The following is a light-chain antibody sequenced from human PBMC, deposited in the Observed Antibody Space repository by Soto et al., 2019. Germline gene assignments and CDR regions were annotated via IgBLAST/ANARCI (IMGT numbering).Light chain of an antibody. V-gene: IGKV3-20*01. CDR1: QSVSSSY. CDR3: QQYGKT. CDR2: GAS. J-gene: IGKJ1*01. Sequence: EVVLTLSPGTLSLSPGKRATLVCRASQSVSSSYLAWYQQKPGQAPSLLIYGASSRATGIPDRFSASGSGTDFTLTISRLEPEDFAVYYCQQYGKTFGQGTKVDIK.